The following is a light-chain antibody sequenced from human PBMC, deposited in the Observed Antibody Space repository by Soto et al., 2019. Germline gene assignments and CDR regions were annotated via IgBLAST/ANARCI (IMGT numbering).Light chain of an antibody. J-gene: IGKJ1*01. CDR1: QSISSW. V-gene: IGKV1-5*01. CDR3: QQYENYWT. Sequence: DIQITQSPSSVSASVGDRVTITCRASQSISSWLAWYQHKPGKAPKLLIYDASNLDSGVPSRFSGSGSGTEFSLTISNLQPDDCATYYCQQYENYWTFGQGTKVDIK. CDR2: DAS.